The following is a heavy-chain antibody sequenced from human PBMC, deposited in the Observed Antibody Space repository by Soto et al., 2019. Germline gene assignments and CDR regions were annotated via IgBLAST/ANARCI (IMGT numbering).Heavy chain of an antibody. CDR1: GFTFSDYA. CDR3: AKGGRQWLVTSDFNY. J-gene: IGHJ4*02. Sequence: VQLVESGGGVVQPGRSLRLSCAASGFTFSDYAMHWVRQAPGKGLEWVAVVSHEGRNTHYADSVKGRFTISRDSSHNTVSLEMTSLRAADTAVYYCAKGGRQWLVTSDFNYWGQGALVTVSS. D-gene: IGHD6-19*01. CDR2: VSHEGRNT. V-gene: IGHV3-30*18.